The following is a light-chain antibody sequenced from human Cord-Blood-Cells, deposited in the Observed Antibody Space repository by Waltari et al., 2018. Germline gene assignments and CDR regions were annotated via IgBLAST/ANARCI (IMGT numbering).Light chain of an antibody. CDR1: QRISSY. CDR3: QQSYSTPRT. CDR2: AAS. V-gene: IGKV1-39*01. J-gene: IGKJ1*01. Sequence: DIQMTPSPASLAATVGHRVTHTCRAKQRISSYLNWYQQKPGKAPKLLIYAASSLQSGVPSRFSGSGSGTDFTLTISSLQPEDFATYYCQQSYSTPRTFGQGTKVEIK.